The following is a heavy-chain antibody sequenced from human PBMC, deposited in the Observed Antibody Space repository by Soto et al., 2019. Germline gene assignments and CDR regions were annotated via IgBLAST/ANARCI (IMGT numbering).Heavy chain of an antibody. CDR1: GGTFSRHA. CDR2: IIPIFGTA. CDR3: ARGATVVTHDYFDY. Sequence: QVQLVQSGAEVRKPGSSVKVSCKASGGTFSRHAISWVRQAPGQGLEWMGGIIPIFGTANHAQKFQGRVTIIADESTSTVYMELSSLRSEDKAVYYCARGATVVTHDYFDYWGQGTLVTVSS. D-gene: IGHD4-17*01. V-gene: IGHV1-69*01. J-gene: IGHJ4*02.